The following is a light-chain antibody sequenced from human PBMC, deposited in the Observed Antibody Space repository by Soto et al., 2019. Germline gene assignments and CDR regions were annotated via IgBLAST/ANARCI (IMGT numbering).Light chain of an antibody. V-gene: IGKV1-33*01. J-gene: IGKJ1*01. Sequence: DIQMTQSPSSLSASVGDRVTITCQASQDISNYLNWYQQKPGKAPKLLIYDASNLETGVPSRFSGSGSGTDFTFTISSLQPEDIATYYCQQYDNWPTWTFGQGTKVDIK. CDR3: QQYDNWPTWT. CDR2: DAS. CDR1: QDISNY.